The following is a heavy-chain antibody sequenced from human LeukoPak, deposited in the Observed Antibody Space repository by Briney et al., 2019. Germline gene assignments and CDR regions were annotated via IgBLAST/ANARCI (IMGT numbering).Heavy chain of an antibody. CDR3: ARGRPDYYDSSGYYSLYYFDY. CDR1: GFTFSSYS. V-gene: IGHV3-21*01. D-gene: IGHD3-22*01. Sequence: GGSLRLSCAASGFTFSSYSMNWVRQAPGKGLEWVSSISSSSSYIYYAGSVKGRFTISRDNAKNSLYLQMNSLRAEDTAVYYCARGRPDYYDSSGYYSLYYFDYWGQGALVTVSS. J-gene: IGHJ4*02. CDR2: ISSSSSYI.